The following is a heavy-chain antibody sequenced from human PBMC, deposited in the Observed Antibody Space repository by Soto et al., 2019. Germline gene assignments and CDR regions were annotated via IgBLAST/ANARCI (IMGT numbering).Heavy chain of an antibody. V-gene: IGHV3-9*01. CDR2: ISWSGDNI. D-gene: IGHD6-13*01. CDR3: AKGGSAALIAAAGTGNWFDP. J-gene: IGHJ5*02. CDR1: GFTFDAYA. Sequence: EVQLVESGGGLVQPGRSLKLSCAASGFTFDAYAMYWVRQGPGKGLEWVSGISWSGDNIAYADSVKGRFTISRDNAKNSLYLQMNSLRAEDTALYYCAKGGSAALIAAAGTGNWFDPWGQGSLVTVSS.